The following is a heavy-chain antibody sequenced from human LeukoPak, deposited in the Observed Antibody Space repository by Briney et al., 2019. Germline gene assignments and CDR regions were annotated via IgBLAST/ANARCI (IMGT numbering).Heavy chain of an antibody. D-gene: IGHD1-26*01. CDR1: GFTLSSYA. J-gene: IGHJ4*02. CDR3: AKDSRRGSYELDY. Sequence: LSGGSLRLSCAASGFTLSSYAMSWVRQAPGKGLEWVSAISGSGGSTYYADSVKGRFTISRDNSKNTLYLQMNSLRAEDTAVYYCAKDSRRGSYELDYWGQGTLVTVSS. CDR2: ISGSGGST. V-gene: IGHV3-23*01.